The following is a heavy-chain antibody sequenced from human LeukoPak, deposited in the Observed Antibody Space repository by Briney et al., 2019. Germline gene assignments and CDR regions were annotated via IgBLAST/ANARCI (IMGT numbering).Heavy chain of an antibody. V-gene: IGHV3-23*01. Sequence: GGSLRLSCAASGFTFSSYAMSWVRQAPGKGLEWVSGISDSGNITYYADSVKGRFTISRDNSKNTLYVQMNSLRVEDTAVYYCAKDRRGGSYYAATLDIWGQGTMVTVSS. CDR2: ISDSGNIT. J-gene: IGHJ3*02. CDR1: GFTFSSYA. D-gene: IGHD1-26*01. CDR3: AKDRRGGSYYAATLDI.